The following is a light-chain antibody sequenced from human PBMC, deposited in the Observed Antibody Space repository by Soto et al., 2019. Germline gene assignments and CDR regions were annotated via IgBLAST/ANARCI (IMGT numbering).Light chain of an antibody. CDR1: RSISRY. J-gene: IGKJ1*01. Sequence: DIQVTQSPSSLSASVADRVTITCRASRSISRYLNWYQQKPGKAPKLLIYSAASLQSGVPSRFSSSGSGSDFTLTINSLQPEDFATYYCQQTYSMPRTFGQGTKVDIK. V-gene: IGKV1-39*01. CDR2: SAA. CDR3: QQTYSMPRT.